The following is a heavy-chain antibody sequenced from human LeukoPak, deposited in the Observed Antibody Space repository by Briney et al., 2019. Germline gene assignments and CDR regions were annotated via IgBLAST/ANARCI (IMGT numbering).Heavy chain of an antibody. CDR2: ISSAGGNT. CDR1: GFTFCSSA. J-gene: IGHJ4*02. CDR3: AKAWGSGYYYFDY. D-gene: IGHD3-22*01. V-gene: IGHV3-23*01. Sequence: GGSLRLSCAASGFTFCSSAMSWVRQAPGKGPQWVSTISSAGGNTYYADSVKGRFTISRDSSKNMLYLQMNNLRAEDTAVYYCAKAWGSGYYYFDYWGQGTLDIVSS.